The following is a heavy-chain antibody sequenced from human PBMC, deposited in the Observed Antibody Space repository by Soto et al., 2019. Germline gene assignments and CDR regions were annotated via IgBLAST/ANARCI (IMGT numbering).Heavy chain of an antibody. V-gene: IGHV5-51*01. Sequence: GESLKISCKGSGYSFTSYWIGWVRQMPGKGLEWMGIIYPGDSDTRYSPSFQGQVTISADKSISTAYLQWSSLKASDTAMYYCARQGDDVYYYCGMDVWGQGTTVTVSS. J-gene: IGHJ6*02. D-gene: IGHD1-26*01. CDR3: ARQGDDVYYYCGMDV. CDR2: IYPGDSDT. CDR1: GYSFTSYW.